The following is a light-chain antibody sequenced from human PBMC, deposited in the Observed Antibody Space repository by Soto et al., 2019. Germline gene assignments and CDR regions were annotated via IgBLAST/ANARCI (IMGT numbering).Light chain of an antibody. V-gene: IGKV1-39*01. CDR3: QQSYSTPPGT. J-gene: IGKJ1*01. Sequence: DIQMTQSPSSLSASVGDRVTITCRASQSISSYLNWYQQKPGKAPKLLIYAASSLQSGVPSRFSGSGSGTDFTLTISSLQPEDFATYYCQQSYSTPPGTFGQGTRWRL. CDR2: AAS. CDR1: QSISSY.